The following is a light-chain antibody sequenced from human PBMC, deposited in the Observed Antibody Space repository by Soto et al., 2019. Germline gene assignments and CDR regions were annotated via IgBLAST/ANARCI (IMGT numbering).Light chain of an antibody. Sequence: EIVLTQSPATLSLSPGERATLSCRASQSISSYLAWYPQKPGQAPRLLIYDESNRPTGIPARFSGSGSETDLTLTISCIEHEDFASYSCQQRLSWPLTFGGGTKVQIK. CDR3: QQRLSWPLT. CDR1: QSISSY. V-gene: IGKV3-11*01. CDR2: DES. J-gene: IGKJ4*01.